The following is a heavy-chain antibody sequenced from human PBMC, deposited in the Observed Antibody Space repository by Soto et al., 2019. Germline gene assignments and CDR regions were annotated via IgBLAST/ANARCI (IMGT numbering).Heavy chain of an antibody. CDR2: INAGNGNT. Sequence: QVQLVQSGAEVKKPGASVKVSCKASGYTFTNYAIDWVRQAPGQRLEWMGWINAGNGNTKYSQKFLGRVTITRDTSASTAYMELSSLRSEDMAVYYCARDMGFGLSDYWGQGILVTVSS. D-gene: IGHD3-10*01. CDR1: GYTFTNYA. J-gene: IGHJ4*02. CDR3: ARDMGFGLSDY. V-gene: IGHV1-3*01.